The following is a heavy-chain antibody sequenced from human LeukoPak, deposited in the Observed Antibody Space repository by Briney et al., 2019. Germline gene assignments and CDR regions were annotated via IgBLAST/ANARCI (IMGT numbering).Heavy chain of an antibody. CDR3: ARAPVPYAFDI. CDR2: ISSSSSYI. J-gene: IGHJ3*02. Sequence: GSLRLSCAASGFTFSSYSMNWVRQAPGKGLEWVSSISSSSSYIYYADSVKGRFTISRGNAKNSLYLQMNSLRAEDTAVYYCARAPVPYAFDIWGQGTMVTVSS. CDR1: GFTFSSYS. V-gene: IGHV3-21*01.